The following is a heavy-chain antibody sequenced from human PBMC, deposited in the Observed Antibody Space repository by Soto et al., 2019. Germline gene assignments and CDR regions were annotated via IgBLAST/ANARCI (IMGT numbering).Heavy chain of an antibody. D-gene: IGHD3-22*01. J-gene: IGHJ4*02. CDR1: GYTLTELS. V-gene: IGHV1-24*01. CDR3: ATDFYDSSGLRNPDY. CDR2: FDPEDGET. Sequence: ASVKVSCKVSGYTLTELSMHWVRQAPGKGLEWMGGFDPEDGETIYAQKFKGRVTMTEDTSTDTAYMELSSLRSEDTAVYYCATDFYDSSGLRNPDYWGQRTLVTVSS.